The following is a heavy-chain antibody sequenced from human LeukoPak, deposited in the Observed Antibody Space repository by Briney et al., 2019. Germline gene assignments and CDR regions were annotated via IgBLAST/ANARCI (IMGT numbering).Heavy chain of an antibody. V-gene: IGHV3-9*01. J-gene: IGHJ4*02. CDR2: ISWNSGSI. D-gene: IGHD4-11*01. CDR3: ARETVTTWDY. CDR1: GFTFDDYA. Sequence: PGRSLRLSCAASGFTFDDYAMHWVRQAPGKGLEWVSGISWNSGSIVYADSVKGRFTLSRDNAQNPLYLQMNSLRAEDTAVYYCARETVTTWDYWGQGALVTVSS.